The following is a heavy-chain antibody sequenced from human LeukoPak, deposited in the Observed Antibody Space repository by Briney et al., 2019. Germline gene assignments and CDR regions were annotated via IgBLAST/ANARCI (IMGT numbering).Heavy chain of an antibody. Sequence: PGGSLRLSCAASGFTFISYAMSWLRQAPGKGLEWVSSISGSGGSSTYYADSVKGRFTISRDNSKNTLYLQMNSLRAEDTAVYYCAKATCSGASCYRFDYWGQGTLVTVSS. CDR3: AKATCSGASCYRFDY. V-gene: IGHV3-23*01. CDR1: GFTFISYA. J-gene: IGHJ4*02. CDR2: ISGSGGSST. D-gene: IGHD2-15*01.